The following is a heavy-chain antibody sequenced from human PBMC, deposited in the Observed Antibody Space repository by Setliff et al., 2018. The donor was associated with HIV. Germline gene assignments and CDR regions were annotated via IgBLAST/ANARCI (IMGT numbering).Heavy chain of an antibody. CDR1: GYSFTDYY. D-gene: IGHD6-19*01. J-gene: IGHJ6*03. CDR3: ARTIPLAGSDMGL. V-gene: IGHV1-2*06. Sequence: GASVKVSCKASGYSFTDYYIHWVRQAPGQGLEWMGRINPKNGGTNYVQRFRDRVTMTRDTSISTVYMELSSLRSDDTAVYYCARTIPLAGSDMGLWGKGTTVTVSS. CDR2: INPKNGGT.